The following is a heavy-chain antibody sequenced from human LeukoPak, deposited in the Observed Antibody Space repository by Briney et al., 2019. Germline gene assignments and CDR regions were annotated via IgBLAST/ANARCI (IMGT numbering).Heavy chain of an antibody. J-gene: IGHJ4*02. CDR1: DGSINSYW. V-gene: IGHV4-4*07. CDR2: IYTTGTT. Sequence: SETLSLTCSVSDGSINSYWWSWIPQPAGKGLEFIGRIYTTGTTNSNLSLKSRVSMSVDTSKNQFSLELRSVTAADTAVYFCARAGYTISSYRFDYWGQGALVTVSS. CDR3: ARAGYTISSYRFDY. D-gene: IGHD3-16*02.